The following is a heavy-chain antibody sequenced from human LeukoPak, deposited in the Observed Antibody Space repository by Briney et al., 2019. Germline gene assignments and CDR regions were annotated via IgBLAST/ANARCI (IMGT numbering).Heavy chain of an antibody. CDR3: ARQKYSSSWYVWFDP. J-gene: IGHJ5*02. Sequence: GESLKISCKGSGYSFTTYWIGWVRQMPGKGLEWMGIIYPGDSDTRYSPSFQGQVTISADKSISTAYLQWSSLKASDTAMYYCARQKYSSSWYVWFDPWGQGTLVTVSS. V-gene: IGHV5-51*01. CDR2: IYPGDSDT. D-gene: IGHD6-13*01. CDR1: GYSFTTYW.